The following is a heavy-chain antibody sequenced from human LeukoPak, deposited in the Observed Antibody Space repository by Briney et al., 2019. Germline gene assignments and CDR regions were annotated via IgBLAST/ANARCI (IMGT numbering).Heavy chain of an antibody. Sequence: SETLSLTCAVYGGSFSGYYWSWIRQPPGKGLEWIGEINHSESTNYNPSLKSRVTISVDTSKNQFSLKLSSATAADTAVYYCARATRASAAGYFQHWGQGTLVTVSS. CDR3: ARATRASAAGYFQH. CDR2: INHSEST. J-gene: IGHJ1*01. D-gene: IGHD6-13*01. V-gene: IGHV4-34*01. CDR1: GGSFSGYY.